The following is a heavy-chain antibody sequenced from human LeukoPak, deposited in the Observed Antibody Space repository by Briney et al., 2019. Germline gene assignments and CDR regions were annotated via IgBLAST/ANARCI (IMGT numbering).Heavy chain of an antibody. J-gene: IGHJ4*02. CDR1: GYTLTQLS. CDR2: FDPEDGET. CDR3: ATDYFMAV. D-gene: IGHD2/OR15-2a*01. V-gene: IGHV1-24*01. Sequence: ASVTVSRKVSGYTLTQLSMHWVRQAPGKGLEWMGGFDPEDGETIYAQKFQGGVTMTEDTSKDTAYMELSSLRSEDTAVYYCATDYFMAVWGQGTLVTVSS.